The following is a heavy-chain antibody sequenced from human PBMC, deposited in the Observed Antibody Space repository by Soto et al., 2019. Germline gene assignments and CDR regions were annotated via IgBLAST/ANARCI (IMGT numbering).Heavy chain of an antibody. CDR2: TSYDGSNK. CDR1: GFTFSDYA. V-gene: IGHV3-30*18. D-gene: IGHD6-25*01. Sequence: VQLVESGGGVVQPGRSLRVSCAASGFTFSDYAMHWVRQAPGMGLEWVAVTSYDGSNKYYADSVKGRFTISRDNSKNTLYLQTNRLRGDDTAVYYCAKDAAKDLRWYFDLWGRGTLVTVSS. J-gene: IGHJ2*01. CDR3: AKDAAKDLRWYFDL.